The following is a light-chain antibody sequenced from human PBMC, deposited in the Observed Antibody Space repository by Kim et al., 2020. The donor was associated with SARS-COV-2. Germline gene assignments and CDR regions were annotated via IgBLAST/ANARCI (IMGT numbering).Light chain of an antibody. CDR2: DAS. V-gene: IGKV1-5*01. J-gene: IGKJ2*01. CDR1: QSITRL. Sequence: ASVGGGVTMRCRASQSITRLLTWYQQKPGKAPKLLIYDASSLKRGVPSRFSGSGSGTEFTLTVSSLQPDDFATYYCHQYNSYSHTFGQGTKLEIK. CDR3: HQYNSYSHT.